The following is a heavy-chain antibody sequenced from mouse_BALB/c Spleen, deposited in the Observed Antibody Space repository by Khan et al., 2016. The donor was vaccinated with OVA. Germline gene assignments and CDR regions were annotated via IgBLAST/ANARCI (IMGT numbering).Heavy chain of an antibody. J-gene: IGHJ3*01. CDR2: ISSTGSYT. CDR1: GFAFNSYD. V-gene: IGHV5-9*02. Sequence: EVELVESGGGLVKPGGSLKLSCEVSGFAFNSYDMSWVRQTPEKGLEWVATISSTGSYTYYPGSVKGRFTISRDTARNTPYLQMSSLRSEDTALYYCTRPSYYGNPWFTYWGQGTLVTVSA. CDR3: TRPSYYGNPWFTY. D-gene: IGHD2-10*01.